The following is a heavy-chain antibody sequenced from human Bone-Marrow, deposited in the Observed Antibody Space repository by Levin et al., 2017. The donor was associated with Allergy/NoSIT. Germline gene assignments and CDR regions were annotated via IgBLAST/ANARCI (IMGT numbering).Heavy chain of an antibody. CDR3: ASIRGTSDYSNWFDP. V-gene: IGHV4-38-2*01. CDR2: IYHSGST. J-gene: IGHJ5*02. CDR1: GYSISSGYY. D-gene: IGHD4-11*01. Sequence: SETLSLTCAVSGYSISSGYYWGWIRQPPGKGLEWIGSIYHSGSTYYNPSLKSRVTISVDTSKNQFSLKLSSVTAADTAVYYCASIRGTSDYSNWFDPWGQGTLVTVSS.